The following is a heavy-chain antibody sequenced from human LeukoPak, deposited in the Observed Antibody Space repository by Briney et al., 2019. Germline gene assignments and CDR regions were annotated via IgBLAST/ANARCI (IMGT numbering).Heavy chain of an antibody. D-gene: IGHD6-19*01. CDR1: GFTFSTYA. Sequence: PGGPLRLSCAASGFTFSTYAMSWVRQAPGKGLEWVSTISDSGANTYYADSVRGRFTISRDNSKNTLYLQKNSLRADDTVIYYCAKSMTLQWRGFFDLWGRGTHVTVSS. V-gene: IGHV3-23*01. CDR3: AKSMTLQWRGFFDL. CDR2: ISDSGANT. J-gene: IGHJ2*01.